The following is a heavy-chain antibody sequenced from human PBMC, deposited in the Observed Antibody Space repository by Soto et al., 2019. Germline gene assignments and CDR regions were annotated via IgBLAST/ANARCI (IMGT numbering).Heavy chain of an antibody. CDR2: IDSNGGT. CDR1: DDSSSNYK. J-gene: IGHJ6*02. Sequence: SETLSLTCTVSDDSSSNYKWSWIRQPPGRRLEWIGYIDSNGGTSYNPSLQSRVTISIDTSTKQIFLKLSSVTAADTAVYYCVRQGFGRLHGLVDVWGQGTTVTVS. D-gene: IGHD3-10*01. CDR3: VRQGFGRLHGLVDV. V-gene: IGHV4-59*08.